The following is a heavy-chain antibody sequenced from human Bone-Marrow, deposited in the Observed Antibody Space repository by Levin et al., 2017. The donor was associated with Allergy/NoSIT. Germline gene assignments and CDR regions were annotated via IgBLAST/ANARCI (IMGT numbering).Heavy chain of an antibody. CDR3: AKGDRVSVAGPLDH. Sequence: GESLKISCVASGFTFPNSWMNWVRQAPGKGLEWVANINQDGSEKNYVDSVKGRFSISRDNAKNSLYLQMNSLRVDDTAVYYCAKGDRVSVAGPLDHWGRGIPVTVSS. CDR1: GFTFPNSW. V-gene: IGHV3-7*01. CDR2: INQDGSEK. J-gene: IGHJ4*01. D-gene: IGHD6-19*01.